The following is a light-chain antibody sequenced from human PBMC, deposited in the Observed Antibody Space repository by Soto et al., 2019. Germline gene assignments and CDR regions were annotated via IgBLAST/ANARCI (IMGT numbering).Light chain of an antibody. Sequence: EIVLTQSPATLSLSPGERATLSCRDSPSISSYLAWYQKKPGQAPRLLIYDASNRATGIPARFSGSGSGTDFTLTISILEPEDFAVYYCPQRNNWAGTFGPGTKVDIK. J-gene: IGKJ3*01. CDR2: DAS. CDR3: PQRNNWAGT. CDR1: PSISSY. V-gene: IGKV3-11*01.